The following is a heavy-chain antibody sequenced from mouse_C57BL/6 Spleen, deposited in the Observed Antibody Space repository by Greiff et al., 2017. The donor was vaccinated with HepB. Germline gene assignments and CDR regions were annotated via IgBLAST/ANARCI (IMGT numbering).Heavy chain of an antibody. CDR1: GFNIKDYY. D-gene: IGHD1-1*01. Sequence: DVKLQESGAELVRPGASVKLSCTASGFNIKDYYMHWVKQRSEQGLEWIGRIDPEDGDTEYAPKFQGKATMTADTSSNTAYLQLSSLTSEDTAVYYCTTEGSSYFDYWGQGTTLTVSS. V-gene: IGHV14-1*01. CDR3: TTEGSSYFDY. CDR2: IDPEDGDT. J-gene: IGHJ2*01.